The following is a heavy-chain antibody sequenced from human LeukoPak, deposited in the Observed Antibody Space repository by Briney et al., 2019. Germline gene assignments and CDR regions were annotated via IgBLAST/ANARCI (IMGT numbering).Heavy chain of an antibody. CDR3: ASPNYDSSGYAYYYYGMDV. V-gene: IGHV1-69*04. Sequence: ASLKVSCKASGGTFSSYAISWVRQAPGQGLEWMRRIIPILGIANYAQKFQGRVTITADKSTSTAYMELSSLRSEDTAVYYCASPNYDSSGYAYYYYGMDVWGQGTTVTVSS. D-gene: IGHD3-22*01. CDR1: GGTFSSYA. CDR2: IIPILGIA. J-gene: IGHJ6*02.